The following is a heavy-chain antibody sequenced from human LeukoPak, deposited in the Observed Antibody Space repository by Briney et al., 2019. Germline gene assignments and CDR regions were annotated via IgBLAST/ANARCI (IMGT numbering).Heavy chain of an antibody. CDR2: IYTSGST. J-gene: IGHJ4*02. V-gene: IGHV4-61*02. D-gene: IGHD3-10*01. CDR3: ARGGSGSYLLDY. Sequence: SETLSLTCTVSGGSISSGSYYWSWIRQPAGKGLEWIGRIYTSGSTNYNPSLKSRVTISVDTSKNQFSLKLSSVTAADTAVYYCARGGSGSYLLDYWGQGTLVTVSS. CDR1: GGSISSGSYY.